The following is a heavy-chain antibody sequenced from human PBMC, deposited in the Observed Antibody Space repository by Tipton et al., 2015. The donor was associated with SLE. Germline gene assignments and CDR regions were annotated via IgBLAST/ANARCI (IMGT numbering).Heavy chain of an antibody. CDR2: IKQDGSEK. CDR3: AREVEAFDI. Sequence: GSLRLSCAASGFTFSSYAMSWVRQAPGKGLEWVANIKQDGSEKYYVDSVKGRFTISRDNAKNSLYLQMNSLRAEDTAVYYCAREVEAFDIWGQGTMVTVSS. CDR1: GFTFSSYA. J-gene: IGHJ3*02. V-gene: IGHV3-7*03.